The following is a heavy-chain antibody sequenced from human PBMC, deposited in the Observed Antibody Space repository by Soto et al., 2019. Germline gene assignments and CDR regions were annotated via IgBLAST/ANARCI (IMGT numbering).Heavy chain of an antibody. Sequence: QVQLAQSGAEMTKPGSSVKVSCRASGGSFSDFAFSWVRQAPGQGLEWMGGIIPMFAATKYAQRLQDRVTITAYESTNTVYLALNSLTSEDTAIYYCARGAIAAVPAALSSYHDYTNYRFDSWGQGTLVTVSS. V-gene: IGHV1-69*01. D-gene: IGHD2-15*01. CDR3: ARGAIAAVPAALSSYHDYTNYRFDS. CDR1: GGSFSDFA. J-gene: IGHJ4*02. CDR2: IIPMFAAT.